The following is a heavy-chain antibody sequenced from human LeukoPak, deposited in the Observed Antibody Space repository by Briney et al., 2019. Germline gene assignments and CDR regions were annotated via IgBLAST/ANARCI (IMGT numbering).Heavy chain of an antibody. D-gene: IGHD6-19*01. Sequence: ASVKVSCKASGYTFTSYGISWVRQALGQGLEWMGWISAYNGNTNYAQKLQGRVTMTTDTSTSTAYMELRSLRSDDTAVYYCARETTRSGWSLYYYYYGMDVWGQGTTVTVSS. CDR1: GYTFTSYG. CDR2: ISAYNGNT. J-gene: IGHJ6*02. CDR3: ARETTRSGWSLYYYYYGMDV. V-gene: IGHV1-18*01.